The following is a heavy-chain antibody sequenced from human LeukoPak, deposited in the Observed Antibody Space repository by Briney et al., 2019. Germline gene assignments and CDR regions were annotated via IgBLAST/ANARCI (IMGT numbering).Heavy chain of an antibody. CDR2: VYYTGNT. V-gene: IGHV4-39*07. CDR3: ARRVAAPGTEYWYFDL. Sequence: SETLSLTCTVSGGSISSSSYYWGWIRQSPGMGLEWFGSVYYTGNTNYNPSLKSPVTISVDTSKNQFSLRLISVTAADTAVYYCARRVAAPGTEYWYFDLWGRGTLVTVSS. D-gene: IGHD6-13*01. CDR1: GGSISSSSYY. J-gene: IGHJ2*01.